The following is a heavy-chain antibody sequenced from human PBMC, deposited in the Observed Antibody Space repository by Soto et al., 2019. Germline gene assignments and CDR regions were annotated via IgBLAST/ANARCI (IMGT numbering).Heavy chain of an antibody. Sequence: QVQLVESGGGVVQPGRSLRLSCAASGFTFSSYGMHWVRQAPGKGLEWVAVIWYDGSNKYYADSVKGRFTISRDNSKNTLYLQMNSLRAEDTAVYYCARDYNEAVRYFDWSHSGSYYYYGMDVWGQGTTVTVSS. CDR1: GFTFSSYG. D-gene: IGHD3-9*01. CDR3: ARDYNEAVRYFDWSHSGSYYYYGMDV. J-gene: IGHJ6*02. CDR2: IWYDGSNK. V-gene: IGHV3-33*01.